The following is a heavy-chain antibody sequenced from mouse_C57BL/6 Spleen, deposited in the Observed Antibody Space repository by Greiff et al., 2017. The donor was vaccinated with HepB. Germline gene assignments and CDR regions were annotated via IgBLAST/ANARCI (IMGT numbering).Heavy chain of an antibody. Sequence: VQLQQPGAELVKPGASVKMSCKASGYTFTSYWITRVKQRPGHGLEWIGDLYPGSGSTNYNEKFKSKATLTLYTSSIAAYMPLSSLTSEDSAVYYCARSSGGGFAYWGQGTLVTVSA. CDR3: ARSSGGGFAY. V-gene: IGHV1-55*01. J-gene: IGHJ3*01. CDR2: LYPGSGST. CDR1: GYTFTSYW.